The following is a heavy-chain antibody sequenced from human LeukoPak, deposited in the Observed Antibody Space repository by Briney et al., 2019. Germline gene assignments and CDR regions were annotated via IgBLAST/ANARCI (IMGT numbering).Heavy chain of an antibody. CDR1: GYTFPSYF. Sequence: ASVKVSRKASGYTFPSYFMRWVRQAPGQGLEWMGIINPTGGSTTYAQKFQGRVTMTRDTSTSTVYMELSSLRSDDTAVYYCARTAARRFDYWGQGTLVTVSS. CDR2: INPTGGST. D-gene: IGHD6-6*01. V-gene: IGHV1-46*01. CDR3: ARTAARRFDY. J-gene: IGHJ4*02.